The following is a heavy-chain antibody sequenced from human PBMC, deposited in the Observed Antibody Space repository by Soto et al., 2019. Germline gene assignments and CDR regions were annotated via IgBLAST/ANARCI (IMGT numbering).Heavy chain of an antibody. D-gene: IGHD2-2*01. CDR3: AITSKRYCSSTSCYPPVAFDY. J-gene: IGHJ4*02. CDR2: INPNSGGT. CDR1: GYTFTGYY. V-gene: IGHV1-2*04. Sequence: ASVKVSCKASGYTFTGYYMHWVRQAPGQGLEWMGWINPNSGGTNYAQKFQGWVTMTRDTSISTAYMELSRLRSDDTAVYYCAITSKRYCSSTSCYPPVAFDYWGQGTLVTVSS.